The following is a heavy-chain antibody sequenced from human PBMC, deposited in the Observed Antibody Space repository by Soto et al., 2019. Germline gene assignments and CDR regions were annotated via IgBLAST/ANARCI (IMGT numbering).Heavy chain of an antibody. CDR1: GFSLTTSGMC. V-gene: IGHV2-70*01. D-gene: IGHD3-9*01. Sequence: SGPTLVNPTQTLTLTCTFSGFSLTTSGMCVTWIRQPPGKALEWLALIDWGYDNYYNTSLMTRLTLSKDTSKNQVVLTMNNRDPVDTGTYYCARMRKGGTFDWIQMGYWGHGTLVTVSS. J-gene: IGHJ4*01. CDR2: IDWGYDN. CDR3: ARMRKGGTFDWIQMGY.